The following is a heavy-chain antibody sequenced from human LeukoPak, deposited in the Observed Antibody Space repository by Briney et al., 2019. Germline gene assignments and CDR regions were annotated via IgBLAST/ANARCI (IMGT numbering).Heavy chain of an antibody. D-gene: IGHD6-13*01. CDR2: IYYSGST. CDR3: ARGEGAYSSSWTLDY. V-gene: IGHV4-59*01. J-gene: IGHJ4*02. CDR1: GGSISSYY. Sequence: SETLSLTCTVSGGSISSYYWSWIRQPPGKGLEWIGYIYYSGSTNYNPSLKSRVTISVDTSKNQFSLKLSSVTAADTAVYYCARGEGAYSSSWTLDYWGQGTLVTVSS.